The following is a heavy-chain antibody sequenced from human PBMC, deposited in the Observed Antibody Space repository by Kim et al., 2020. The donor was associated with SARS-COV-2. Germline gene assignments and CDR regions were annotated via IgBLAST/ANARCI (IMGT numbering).Heavy chain of an antibody. V-gene: IGHV3-9*01. CDR3: AKDRRNYYGMDV. CDR1: GFTFDDYA. CDR2: ISWNSGSI. J-gene: IGHJ6*02. Sequence: GGSLRLSCAASGFTFDDYAMHWVRQAPGKGLEWVSGISWNSGSIGYADSVKGRFTISRDNAKNSLYLQMNSLRAEDTALYYCAKDRRNYYGMDVWGQGTTVTVSS.